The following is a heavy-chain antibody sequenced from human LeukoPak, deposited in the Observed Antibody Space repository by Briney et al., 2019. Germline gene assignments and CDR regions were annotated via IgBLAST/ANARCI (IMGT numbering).Heavy chain of an antibody. CDR2: INAGTGNT. V-gene: IGHV1-3*01. CDR1: GYSFTSYA. CDR3: ARVARKYQLRFDY. Sequence: GASVKVSCKASGYSFTSYAMHWVRQAPGQRLEWMGWINAGTGNTKYSQKFQGRVTITTDESTSTAYMELSSLRSEDTAVYYCARVARKYQLRFDYWGQGTLVTVSS. D-gene: IGHD2-2*01. J-gene: IGHJ4*02.